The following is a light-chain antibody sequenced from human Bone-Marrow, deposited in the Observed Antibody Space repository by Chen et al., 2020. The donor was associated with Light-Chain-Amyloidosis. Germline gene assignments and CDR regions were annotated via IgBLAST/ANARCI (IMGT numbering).Light chain of an antibody. CDR1: NIGSTS. V-gene: IGLV3-21*02. CDR3: QVWDRSSDRPV. J-gene: IGLJ3*02. Sequence: SYVLTQPSSVSLSPGPPATIACGGNNIGSTSVHWYQQTPGQAPLLVVYDDSDRPSGIPERLSGSNSGNTATLTISRVEAGDEADYYCQVWDRSSDRPVFGGGTKLTVL. CDR2: DDS.